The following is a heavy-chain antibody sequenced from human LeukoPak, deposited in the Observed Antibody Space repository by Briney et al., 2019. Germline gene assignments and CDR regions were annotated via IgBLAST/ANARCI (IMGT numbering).Heavy chain of an antibody. J-gene: IGHJ6*04. CDR2: ISSSGSTI. Sequence: GGSLRLSCAASGFTFSSYEMNWVRQAPGKGLEWVSYISSSGSTIYYADSVKGRFTISRDNAKNSLYLQMSSLRAEDTADYYCAELGITMIRGVWGKGTTVTISS. CDR1: GFTFSSYE. D-gene: IGHD3-22*01. CDR3: AELGITMIRGV. V-gene: IGHV3-48*03.